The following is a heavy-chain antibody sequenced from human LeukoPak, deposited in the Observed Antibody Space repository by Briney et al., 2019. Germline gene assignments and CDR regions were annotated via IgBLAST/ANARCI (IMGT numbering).Heavy chain of an antibody. CDR1: GFTFSSYS. D-gene: IGHD4-11*01. J-gene: IGHJ4*02. CDR3: ARGSNAYSSYQHYFDY. CDR2: LSSSSSYI. Sequence: KPGGSLRLSCAASGFTFSSYSMKWVRQAPGKGLEWVSSLSSSSSYIYYADSVKGRFTISREDSKNTLYLQMNSLRAEDTAVYYCARGSNAYSSYQHYFDYWGQGTLVTVSS. V-gene: IGHV3-21*01.